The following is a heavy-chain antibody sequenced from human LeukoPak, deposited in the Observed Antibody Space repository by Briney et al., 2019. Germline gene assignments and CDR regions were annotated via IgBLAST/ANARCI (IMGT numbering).Heavy chain of an antibody. Sequence: SETLSLTCTVSGGSISSYYWSWIRQPPGKGLEWIGYIYYSGSTNYNPSLKSRVTISVDTSKNQFSLKLSSVTAAHTAVYYCARHQHFDWLSSPSYFDYWGQGTLVTVSS. CDR3: ARHQHFDWLSSPSYFDY. CDR2: IYYSGST. J-gene: IGHJ4*02. CDR1: GGSISSYY. D-gene: IGHD3-9*01. V-gene: IGHV4-59*08.